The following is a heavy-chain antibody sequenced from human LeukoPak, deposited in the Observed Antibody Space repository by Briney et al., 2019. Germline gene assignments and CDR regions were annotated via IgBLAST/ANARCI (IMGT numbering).Heavy chain of an antibody. V-gene: IGHV3-33*06. CDR1: GFTCSSFA. Sequence: GGSLRLSCAASGFTCSSFAMHWVRQAPGRGLEWVAVTWQHGSDVAYADSVKGRFTISRDNSKNTLYLQMNSLRAEDTAVYYCAKDREGGYSYGYVGYWGQGTLVTVSS. J-gene: IGHJ4*02. CDR2: TWQHGSDV. D-gene: IGHD5-18*01. CDR3: AKDREGGYSYGYVGY.